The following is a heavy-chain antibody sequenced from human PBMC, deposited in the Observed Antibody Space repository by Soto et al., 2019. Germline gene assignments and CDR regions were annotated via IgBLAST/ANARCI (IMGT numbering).Heavy chain of an antibody. CDR2: ISYDGSNK. CDR1: GFTFSSYG. V-gene: IGHV3-30*18. CDR3: AKDSNPSGYYGMDV. Sequence: GGSLRLSCAASGFTFSSYGMHWVRQAPGKGLEWVAVISYDGSNKYYADSVKGRFTISRDNSKNTLYLQMNSLRAEDTAVYYCAKDSNPSGYYGMDVWGQGTTVTVSS. D-gene: IGHD4-4*01. J-gene: IGHJ6*02.